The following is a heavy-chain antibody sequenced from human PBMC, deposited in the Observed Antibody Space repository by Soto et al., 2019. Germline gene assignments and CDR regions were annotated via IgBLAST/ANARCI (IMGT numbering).Heavy chain of an antibody. J-gene: IGHJ5*02. CDR2: INAGNGNT. Sequence: ASVKVSCKASGYTFTSYAMHWVRQAPGQRLEWMGWINAGNGNTKYSQKLQGRVTITRDTSASTAYMELSSLRSEDTAVYYCARDDYSNPTPSPANWFDPWGQGTLVTVSS. CDR1: GYTFTSYA. CDR3: ARDDYSNPTPSPANWFDP. D-gene: IGHD4-4*01. V-gene: IGHV1-3*01.